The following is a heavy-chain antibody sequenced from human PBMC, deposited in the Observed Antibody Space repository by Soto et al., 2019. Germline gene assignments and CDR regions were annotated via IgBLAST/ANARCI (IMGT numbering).Heavy chain of an antibody. J-gene: IGHJ4*01. Sequence: ILSLTCDVAGDTSSTGGYTCAWIRQPPGKALEWIGHTYHSGATNYNPSLESRVTISLDTSKNQFSLKLSSVTAADTAVYYCATRHPEEIWFGVFAYRRHGTPVPVSS. CDR1: GDTSSTGGYT. D-gene: IGHD3-10*01. CDR2: TYHSGAT. CDR3: ATRHPEEIWFGVFAY. V-gene: IGHV4-30-2*02.